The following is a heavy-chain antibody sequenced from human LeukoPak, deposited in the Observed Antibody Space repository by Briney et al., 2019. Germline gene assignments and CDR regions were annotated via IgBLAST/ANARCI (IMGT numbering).Heavy chain of an antibody. Sequence: GGSLRLSCAASGFTFSSYGMHWVRQAPGKGLEWVAFIRYDGSNKYYADSVKGRFTITRDNSKNTLYLQMNSLRAEDTAVYYCAKDPSFRPGYFDYWGQGTLVTVSS. V-gene: IGHV3-30*02. CDR1: GFTFSSYG. CDR2: IRYDGSNK. J-gene: IGHJ4*02. CDR3: AKDPSFRPGYFDY.